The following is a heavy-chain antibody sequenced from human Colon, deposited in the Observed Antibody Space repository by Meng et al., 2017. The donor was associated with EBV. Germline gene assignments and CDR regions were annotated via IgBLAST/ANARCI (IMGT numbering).Heavy chain of an antibody. V-gene: IGHV4-30-4*01. CDR2: IYYTGST. CDR1: GGSINSGDYY. J-gene: IGHJ4*02. CDR3: ARNYYFDY. Sequence: QVGRQVPGPGRVKPHQSLSLTCTVSGGSINSGDYYWSWIRQPPGKGLEWIGYIYYTGSTYYNPSLKSRVTISMDTSKNQLSLRLSSVTAADTAVYYCARNYYFDYWGQGTLVTVSS.